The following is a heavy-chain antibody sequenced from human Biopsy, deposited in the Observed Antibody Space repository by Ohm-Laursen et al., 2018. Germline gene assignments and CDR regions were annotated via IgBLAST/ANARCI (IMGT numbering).Heavy chain of an antibody. Sequence: AATVKISCKASGYTFIAYNIHWVRQAPGQGLEWMGMINPSGSTTSYPQIFQGRVTMTRDTSKSTVYMELSSLRSADTAVYFCARNTGWYGDLYYFDYWGQGTLVTVSS. D-gene: IGHD6-19*01. V-gene: IGHV1-46*01. J-gene: IGHJ4*02. CDR2: INPSGSTT. CDR1: GYTFIAYN. CDR3: ARNTGWYGDLYYFDY.